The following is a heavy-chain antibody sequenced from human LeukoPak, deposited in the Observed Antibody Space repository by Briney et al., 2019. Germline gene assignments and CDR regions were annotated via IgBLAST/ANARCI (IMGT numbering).Heavy chain of an antibody. CDR3: ATLYEMNIDY. Sequence: PGGSLRLSCAVSAFTLNNYALSWVRQAPGKGLEWVSGISGSDTFYASSLKGRFTISRDNSKNTLILQMTGLRADDTAIYYCATLYEMNIDYWGRGTLVTVSS. D-gene: IGHD2/OR15-2a*01. J-gene: IGHJ4*02. CDR1: AFTLNNYA. CDR2: ISGSDT. V-gene: IGHV3-23*01.